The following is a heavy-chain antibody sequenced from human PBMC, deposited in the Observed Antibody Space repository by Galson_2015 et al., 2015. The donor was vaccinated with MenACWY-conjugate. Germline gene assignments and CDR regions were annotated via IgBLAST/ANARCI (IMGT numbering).Heavy chain of an antibody. CDR1: RFTFSTYG. Sequence: SLRLSCAASRFTFSTYGMHWVRQAPGLGLEWVATISYHGVNEYYADSVKGRFTISRDNSNKTTYLQMSSLRAEDTATYFCARAADGAMVLPVDVFDLWGQGTMVTVSS. CDR3: ARAADGAMVLPVDVFDL. CDR2: ISYHGVNE. V-gene: IGHV3-30*03. D-gene: IGHD3-10*01. J-gene: IGHJ3*01.